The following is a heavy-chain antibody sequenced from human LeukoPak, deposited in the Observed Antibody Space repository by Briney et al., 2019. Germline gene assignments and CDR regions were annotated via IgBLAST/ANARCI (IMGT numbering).Heavy chain of an antibody. CDR1: GFTFSSYG. J-gene: IGHJ4*02. CDR3: AKSGEQWLVLGAPGY. CDR2: ISYDGSNK. Sequence: GRSLRLSCAASGFTFSSYGMHWVRQAPGKGLEGVAVISYDGSNKYYADSVKGRFTISRDNSKNTLYLQMNSLRAEDTAVYYCAKSGEQWLVLGAPGYWGQGTLVTVSS. D-gene: IGHD6-19*01. V-gene: IGHV3-30*18.